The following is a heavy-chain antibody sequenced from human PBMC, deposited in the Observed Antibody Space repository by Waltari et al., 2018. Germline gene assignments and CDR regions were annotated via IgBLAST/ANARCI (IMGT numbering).Heavy chain of an antibody. CDR2: ISGSGGTT. V-gene: IGHV3-23*04. D-gene: IGHD1-26*01. J-gene: IGHJ4*02. CDR3: AKSSGSYYEVFDR. Sequence: EVRLVESGGGLVQRGGSLRLPCAASGFAFGNYGMSWVRQAPGKGLECVSSISGSGGTTYYADSVKGRFTMSKDFSKNTLFLQMNSVRVDDTADYYCAKSSGSYYEVFDRWGRGTLVTVSS. CDR1: GFAFGNYG.